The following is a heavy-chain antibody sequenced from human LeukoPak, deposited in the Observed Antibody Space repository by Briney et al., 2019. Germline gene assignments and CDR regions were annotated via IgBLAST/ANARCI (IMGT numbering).Heavy chain of an antibody. CDR2: INHSGST. V-gene: IGHV4-34*01. Sequence: SETLSLTCAVYGGSFSGYYWSWIRQPPGKGLEWIGEINHSGSTNYNPSLKNRVTISVDTSKNQFSLKLSSVTAADTAVYYCARGSMITVPFDYWGQGTLVTVSS. CDR1: GGSFSGYY. D-gene: IGHD3-22*01. CDR3: ARGSMITVPFDY. J-gene: IGHJ4*02.